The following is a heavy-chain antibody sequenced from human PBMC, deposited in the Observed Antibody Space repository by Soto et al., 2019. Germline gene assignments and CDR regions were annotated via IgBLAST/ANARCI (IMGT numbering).Heavy chain of an antibody. D-gene: IGHD3-22*01. CDR3: AREGRYYYDSSGWDYYGMDV. V-gene: IGHV1-18*04. CDR2: ISAYNGNT. J-gene: IGHJ6*01. CDR1: GYTFTSYG. Sequence: ASVKVSCKASGYTFTSYGISWVRQAPGQGLEWMGWISAYNGNTNYAQKLQGRVTMTTDTSTSTAYMELRSLRSDDTAVYYCAREGRYYYDSSGWDYYGMDVWGQGTTVTVSS.